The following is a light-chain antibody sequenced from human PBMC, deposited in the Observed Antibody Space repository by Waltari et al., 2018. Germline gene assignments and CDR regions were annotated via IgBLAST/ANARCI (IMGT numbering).Light chain of an antibody. CDR1: QSVNNN. J-gene: IGKJ4*01. CDR2: DIS. CDR3: LQRDRWLT. V-gene: IGKV3-11*01. Sequence: DIVLILSPATMSLSPGASAHLACRASQSVNNNLAGYQTKPGQAPRLLIYDISTRATAIPARFNGSGSGTDFTLTISSLEPEDFAVYYCLQRDRWLTFGGGTKVEIK.